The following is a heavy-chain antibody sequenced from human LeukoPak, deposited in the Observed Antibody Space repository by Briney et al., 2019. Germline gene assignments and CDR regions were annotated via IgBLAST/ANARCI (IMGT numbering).Heavy chain of an antibody. J-gene: IGHJ4*02. CDR2: IYYSGST. CDR1: GGSISSYY. D-gene: IGHD3-3*01. V-gene: IGHV4-59*06. CDR3: ARGRGDFWSGYPVDY. Sequence: SETLSLTCTVSGGSISSYYWSWIRQHPGKGQEWIGYIYYSGSTYYNPSLKSRVTISVDTSKNQFSLKLSSVTAADTAVYYCARGRGDFWSGYPVDYWGQGTLVTVSS.